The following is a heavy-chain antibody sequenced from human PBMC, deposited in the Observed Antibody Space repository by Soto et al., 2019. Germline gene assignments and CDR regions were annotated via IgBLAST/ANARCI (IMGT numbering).Heavy chain of an antibody. V-gene: IGHV4-59*02. Sequence: SETLSLTCTVTGDSVNSYYWIWMRQPPGKGLXCMXXVXXSXXXXXNXXLKSRVTISVDTSKNQISLRLKSVTAADTAVYYCARAETSGIHYFDYWGQGSLVTAPQ. CDR1: GDSVNSYY. CDR3: ARAETSGIHYFDY. D-gene: IGHD6-13*01. J-gene: IGHJ4*02. CDR2: VXXSXXX.